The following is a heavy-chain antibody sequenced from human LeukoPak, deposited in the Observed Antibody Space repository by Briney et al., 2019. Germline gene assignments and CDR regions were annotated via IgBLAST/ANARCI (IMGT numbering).Heavy chain of an antibody. Sequence: ASVKVSCKVSGYTFTDYYMNWVQQAPGKGLEWMGPVDPEDGETIYAEKFQGRVTITADTSTDTAYMELSSLRSEDTAVYYCATLSLTLRVWFDPWGQGTLVTVSS. CDR3: ATLSLTLRVWFDP. J-gene: IGHJ5*02. V-gene: IGHV1-69-2*01. CDR1: GYTFTDYY. CDR2: VDPEDGET. D-gene: IGHD1-14*01.